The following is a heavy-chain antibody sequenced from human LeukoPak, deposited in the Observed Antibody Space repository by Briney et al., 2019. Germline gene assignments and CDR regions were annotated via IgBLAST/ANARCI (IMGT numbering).Heavy chain of an antibody. CDR3: AKDTSSNSGFDY. V-gene: IGHV3-30*18. CDR1: GFTFSSYG. CDR2: ISYDGSNK. D-gene: IGHD6-13*01. Sequence: GRSLRLSCAAAGFTFSSYGMHWVRQAPGKWLEWVAVISYDGSNKYYADSVKGRFTISRDNSKNTLYLQTNSMRAEDTAVYYCAKDTSSNSGFDYWGQGTLVTVSS. J-gene: IGHJ4*02.